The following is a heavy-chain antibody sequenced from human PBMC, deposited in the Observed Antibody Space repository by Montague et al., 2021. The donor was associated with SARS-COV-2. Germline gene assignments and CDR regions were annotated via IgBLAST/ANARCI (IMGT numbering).Heavy chain of an antibody. D-gene: IGHD1-1*01. V-gene: IGHV4-39*01. Sequence: SETLSLTCTVSGDSISSSSYNWGWIRLPPGKGLEWIGSVHYSGRPYYXXXLKSRVTIYVDTSKNQLSLKLSSVTAADTAVYYCTRHVHMTWPEPSPGFDYWGQGTLVTVSS. CDR1: GDSISSSSYN. J-gene: IGHJ4*02. CDR3: TRHVHMTWPEPSPGFDY. CDR2: VHYSGRP.